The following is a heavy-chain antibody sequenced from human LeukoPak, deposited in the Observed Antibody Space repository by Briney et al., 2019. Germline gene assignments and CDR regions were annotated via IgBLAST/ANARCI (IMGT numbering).Heavy chain of an antibody. CDR1: GFTFSSYA. V-gene: IGHV3-23*01. Sequence: AGGSLRLSCAASGFTFSSYAMSWVRQAPGKGLEWVSAISGSGGSTYYADSVKGRFTISRDNSKNTLYLQMNSLRAEDTAVYYCAKGPMDYGSGSYIDCWGQGTLVTVSS. D-gene: IGHD3-10*01. CDR2: ISGSGGST. CDR3: AKGPMDYGSGSYIDC. J-gene: IGHJ4*02.